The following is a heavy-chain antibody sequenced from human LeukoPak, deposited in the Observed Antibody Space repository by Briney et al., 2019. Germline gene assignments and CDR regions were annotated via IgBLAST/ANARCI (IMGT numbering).Heavy chain of an antibody. CDR3: ARGQGLDVVAMGY. CDR1: GGTFSSYA. D-gene: IGHD2-15*01. CDR2: MNPDNGNT. V-gene: IGHV1-8*02. J-gene: IGHJ4*02. Sequence: GSSVKVSCKASGGTFSSYAISWVRQAPGQGLEWMAWMNPDNGNTGYAQNFQGRVTMTRDTSINTAYMELTSLRSEDTAVYYCARGQGLDVVAMGYWGQGTLVTVSS.